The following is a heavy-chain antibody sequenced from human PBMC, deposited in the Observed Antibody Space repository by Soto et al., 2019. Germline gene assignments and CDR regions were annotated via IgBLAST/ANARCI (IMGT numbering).Heavy chain of an antibody. CDR3: ARDASYSGSPGDYFDY. V-gene: IGHV4-59*01. CDR2: IYYSGST. J-gene: IGHJ4*02. Sequence: QVQLQESGPGLVKPSETLSLTCTVSGGSISSYYWSWIRQPPGKGLEWIGYIYYSGSTNYNPSLQSRVTISVDTSKNQFSLKLSSVTAADTAVYYCARDASYSGSPGDYFDYWGQGTLVTVSS. D-gene: IGHD1-26*01. CDR1: GGSISSYY.